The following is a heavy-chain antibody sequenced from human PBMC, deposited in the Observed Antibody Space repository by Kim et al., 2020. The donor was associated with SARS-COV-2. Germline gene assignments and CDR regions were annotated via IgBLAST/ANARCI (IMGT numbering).Heavy chain of an antibody. J-gene: IGHJ4*02. CDR2: INHSGST. Sequence: SETLSLTCAVYGGSFSGYYWSWIRQPPGKGLEWIGEINHSGSTNYNPSLKSRVTISVDTSKNQFSLKLSSVTAADTAVYYCARGWFRYGDYWGQGTLVTV. V-gene: IGHV4-34*01. CDR1: GGSFSGYY. CDR3: ARGWFRYGDY. D-gene: IGHD3-9*01.